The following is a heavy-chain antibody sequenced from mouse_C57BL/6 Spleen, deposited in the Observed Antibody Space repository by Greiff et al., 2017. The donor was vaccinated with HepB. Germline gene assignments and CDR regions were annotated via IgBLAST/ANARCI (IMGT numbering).Heavy chain of an antibody. V-gene: IGHV1-59*01. Sequence: QVQLQQPGAELVRPGTSVKLSCKASGYTFTSYWMHWVKQRPGQGLEWIGVIDPSDSYTNYNQKFKGKATLTVDTASSTAYMQLSSLTSEDSAVYDCASGNYSITRGYSMDYWGQGTSVTVSS. J-gene: IGHJ4*01. CDR2: IDPSDSYT. D-gene: IGHD2-5*01. CDR3: ASGNYSITRGYSMDY. CDR1: GYTFTSYW.